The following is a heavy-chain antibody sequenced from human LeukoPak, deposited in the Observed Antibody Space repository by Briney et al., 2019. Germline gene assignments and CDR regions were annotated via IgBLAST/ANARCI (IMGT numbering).Heavy chain of an antibody. Sequence: GGSLRLSCAASGFTFSSYAMSWVRQAPGKGLEWVSAISGSGGSTYYADSVKGRFTISRDNSKNTLYLQMNSLRAEDTAVYYCAKVQYSGYDLIHPGVDYWGQGTLVTVSS. D-gene: IGHD5-12*01. CDR3: AKVQYSGYDLIHPGVDY. CDR1: GFTFSSYA. CDR2: ISGSGGST. J-gene: IGHJ4*02. V-gene: IGHV3-23*01.